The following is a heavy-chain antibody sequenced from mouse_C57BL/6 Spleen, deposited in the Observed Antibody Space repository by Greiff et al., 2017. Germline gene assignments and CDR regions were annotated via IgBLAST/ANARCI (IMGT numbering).Heavy chain of an antibody. J-gene: IGHJ2*01. CDR1: GFTFSSYA. D-gene: IGHD2-3*01. Sequence: EVKVVESGEGLVKPGGSLKLSCAASGFTFSSYAMSWVRQTPEKRLEWVAYISSGGDYIYYADKVKGRFTIARANAKNTLYLQMSRLMSEDTAMYYCARVQYDCCYVDYWGQGTTRTVSS. CDR2: ISSGGDYI. V-gene: IGHV5S21*01. CDR3: ARVQYDCCYVDY.